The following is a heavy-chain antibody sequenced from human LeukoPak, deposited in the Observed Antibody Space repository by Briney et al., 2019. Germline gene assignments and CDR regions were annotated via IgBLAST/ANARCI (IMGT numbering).Heavy chain of an antibody. CDR2: IKKDGSGI. Sequence: PGGSLRLSCAVFEFPFSDSWMYWVRQAPGKGLEGVANIKKDGSGISYVDSVQGRFIISRDNAKNSLYLQMNSLRVEDTAVYFCAGGNSMNVWGEGTAVTVSS. CDR1: EFPFSDSW. J-gene: IGHJ6*04. V-gene: IGHV3-7*03. CDR3: AGGNSMNV. D-gene: IGHD1/OR15-1a*01.